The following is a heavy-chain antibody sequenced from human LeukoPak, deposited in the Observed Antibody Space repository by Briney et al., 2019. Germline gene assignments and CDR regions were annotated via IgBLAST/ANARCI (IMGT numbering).Heavy chain of an antibody. V-gene: IGHV3-33*08. CDR1: GFTVSSNY. Sequence: GGSLRLSCAASGFTVSSNYMSWVRQAPGKGLEWVAVIWYDGSNKYYADSVKGRFTISRDNSKNTLYLQMNSLRAEDTAVYYCARGPRVVPAAFDHYGMDVWGQGTTVTVSS. D-gene: IGHD2-2*01. CDR2: IWYDGSNK. CDR3: ARGPRVVPAAFDHYGMDV. J-gene: IGHJ6*02.